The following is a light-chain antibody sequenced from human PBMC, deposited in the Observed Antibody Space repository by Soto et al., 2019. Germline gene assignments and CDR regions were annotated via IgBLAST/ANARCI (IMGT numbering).Light chain of an antibody. CDR2: SNN. CDR1: RSNIGSNT. V-gene: IGLV1-44*01. J-gene: IGLJ1*01. Sequence: QSVLTQPPSASGTPGQRVTISCSGSRSNIGSNTVNWYQQLPGSAPKLLIYSNNQRPSGVPDRFSGSKSGTSASLAISGHQSEDVADYYCAAWDDSLNGFYVFGTGTKVTVL. CDR3: AAWDDSLNGFYV.